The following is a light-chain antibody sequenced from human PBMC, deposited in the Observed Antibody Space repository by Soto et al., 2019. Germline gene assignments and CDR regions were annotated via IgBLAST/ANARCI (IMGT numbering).Light chain of an antibody. CDR3: KQYNNWPVT. CDR2: GAS. CDR1: QSVNNN. V-gene: IGKV3-15*01. J-gene: IGKJ1*01. Sequence: EIVMTQSPATLSVSPGERATLSCRASQSVNNNLAWYQQKPGQAPRLLIYGASTRATGIPARFSGSGSGTEFTLTINSLQSVDFAVYYCKQYNNWPVTFGQGTKVDIK.